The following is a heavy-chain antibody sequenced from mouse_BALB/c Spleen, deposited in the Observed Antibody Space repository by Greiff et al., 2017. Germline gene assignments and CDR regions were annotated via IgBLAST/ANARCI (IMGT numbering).Heavy chain of an antibody. J-gene: IGHJ3*01. CDR2: ISYSGST. V-gene: IGHV3-8*02. CDR3: ARLRGNDYDWFAY. D-gene: IGHD2-4*01. Sequence: EVNVVESGPSLVKPSQTLSLTCSVTGDSITSGYWNWIRKFPGNKLEYMGYISYSGSTYYNPSLKSRISITRDTSKNQYYLQLNSVTTEDTATYYCARLRGNDYDWFAYWGQGTLVTVSA. CDR1: GDSITSGY.